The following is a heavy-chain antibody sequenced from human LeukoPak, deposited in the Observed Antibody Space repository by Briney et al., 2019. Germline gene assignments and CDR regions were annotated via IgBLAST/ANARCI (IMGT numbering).Heavy chain of an antibody. V-gene: IGHV4-39*07. J-gene: IGHJ5*02. D-gene: IGHD6-13*01. CDR2: IYYSGST. CDR1: GGSISSSSYY. CDR3: ARVPLYSSSWLQGLDNWFDP. Sequence: SETLSLTCTVSGGSISSSSYYWGWIRQPPGKGLEWIGSIYYSGSTYYNPSLKSRVTISVDTSKNQFSLKLSSVTAADTAVYYCARVPLYSSSWLQGLDNWFDPWGQGTLVTVSS.